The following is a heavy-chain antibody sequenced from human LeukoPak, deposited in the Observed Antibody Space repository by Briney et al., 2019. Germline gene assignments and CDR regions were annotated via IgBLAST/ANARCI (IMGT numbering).Heavy chain of an antibody. CDR2: ITSNGNTI. D-gene: IGHD3-22*01. J-gene: IGHJ2*01. Sequence: GGSLRLSCAASGFTFNDYYMSWIRRAPGKGLGWVLYITSNGNTIYYADSVKGRFTISRDSAKNSLYLQMNSLRADDTAVYYCARMARAVVVSWYFDLWGRGTLVTVSS. CDR3: ARMARAVVVSWYFDL. CDR1: GFTFNDYY. V-gene: IGHV3-11*01.